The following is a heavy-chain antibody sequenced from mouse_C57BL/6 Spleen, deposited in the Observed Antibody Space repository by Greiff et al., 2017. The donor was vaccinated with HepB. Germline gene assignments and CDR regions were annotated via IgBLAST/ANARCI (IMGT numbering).Heavy chain of an antibody. J-gene: IGHJ4*01. CDR1: GYSFTDYN. CDR3: ARRIYYGNYGYYAMDY. CDR2: INPNYGTT. V-gene: IGHV1-39*01. Sequence: EVKLMESGPELVKPGASVKISCKASGYSFTDYNMNWVKQSNGKSLEWIGVINPNYGTTSYNQKFKGKATLTVDQSSSTAYMQLNSLTSEDSAVYYCARRIYYGNYGYYAMDYWGQGTSVTVSS. D-gene: IGHD2-1*01.